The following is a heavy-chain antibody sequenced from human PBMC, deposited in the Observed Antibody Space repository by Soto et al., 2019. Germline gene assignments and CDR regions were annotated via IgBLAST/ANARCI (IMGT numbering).Heavy chain of an antibody. Sequence: SVKVSCKASGGTFSSYAISWVRQAPGQGLEWMGGIIPIFGTANYAQKFQGRVTITADESTSTAYMELSSLRSEDTAVYYCARGEEEAMDITPHFDYWGQGALVTVSS. J-gene: IGHJ4*02. V-gene: IGHV1-69*13. CDR3: ARGEEEAMDITPHFDY. CDR2: IIPIFGTA. CDR1: GGTFSSYA. D-gene: IGHD2-2*03.